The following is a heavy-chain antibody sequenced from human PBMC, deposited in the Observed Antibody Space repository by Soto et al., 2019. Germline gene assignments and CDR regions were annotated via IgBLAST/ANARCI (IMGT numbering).Heavy chain of an antibody. V-gene: IGHV2-26*01. CDR1: GFSLTDTRMG. CDR3: ARALFYSDSDGYYFEFDY. Sequence: SGPTLVNPTAPLTLTCSVSGFSLTDTRMGVSWIRQAPGKALEWLAHIISNDDNSYSTSLKSRLTISKDTSKSQVVLRMTNMDPVDTGRYYCARALFYSDSDGYYFEFDYWGPGTLVTVSS. J-gene: IGHJ4*02. D-gene: IGHD3-22*01. CDR2: IISNDDN.